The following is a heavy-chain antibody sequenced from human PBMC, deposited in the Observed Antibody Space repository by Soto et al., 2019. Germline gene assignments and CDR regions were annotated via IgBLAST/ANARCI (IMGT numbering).Heavy chain of an antibody. V-gene: IGHV3-23*01. CDR2: ISASGGLK. Sequence: EVQLSESGGDLRQPGGSLRLSCAASGFTFTNYAMTWVRQTPGKGLEWVSGISASGGLKYYADSVLGRFTVSRDNSKNILYLQMDNLRDEDTALYYCAREVGAPSGWLDPWGQGTQVTVSS. CDR1: GFTFTNYA. CDR3: AREVGAPSGWLDP. D-gene: IGHD1-26*01. J-gene: IGHJ5*02.